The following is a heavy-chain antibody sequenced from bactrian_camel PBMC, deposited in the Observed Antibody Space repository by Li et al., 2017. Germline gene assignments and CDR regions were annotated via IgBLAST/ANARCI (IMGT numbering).Heavy chain of an antibody. CDR2: IDRDGST. Sequence: VQLVESGGGSVQTGGSLQLSCEATGYTFSYCMGWFRQPPGKEREGVAAIDRDGSTSYADSVKGRFTTSVDNAKNPVMVYLKMPTLKPDDTAMYYCAAGSWVAGSLDEHDYVHWGQGTQVTVS. V-gene: IGHV3S53*01. D-gene: IGHD6*01. CDR1: GYTFSYC. CDR3: AAGSWVAGSLDEHDYVH. J-gene: IGHJ4*01.